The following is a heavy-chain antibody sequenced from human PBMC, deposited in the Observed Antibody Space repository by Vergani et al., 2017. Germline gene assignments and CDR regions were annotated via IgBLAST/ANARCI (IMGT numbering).Heavy chain of an antibody. J-gene: IGHJ6*03. V-gene: IGHV3-48*04. CDR1: GFTFSSYS. D-gene: IGHD4-11*01. CDR3: ARADYSNYYYYYYYMDV. CDR2: ISSSSSTI. Sequence: EVQLVESGGGLVQPGGSLRLSCAASGFTFSSYSMNWVRQAPGKGLEWVSYISSSSSTIYYADSVKGRFTISRDNAKNSLYLQMNSLRAEDTAVYYCARADYSNYYYYYYYMDVWGKGTTVTVSS.